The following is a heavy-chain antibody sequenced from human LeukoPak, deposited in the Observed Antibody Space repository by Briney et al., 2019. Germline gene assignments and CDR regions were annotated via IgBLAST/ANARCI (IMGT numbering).Heavy chain of an antibody. V-gene: IGHV3-48*02. Sequence: GGSLRLSCTASGFTFSTYSMNWVRQAPGKGLEWVSYISSSSTIYYADSVKGRFTISRDNAKNSLYLQMNSLRDEDTAVYYCARASFQRWLQLGGDWGQGALVTVS. D-gene: IGHD5-24*01. CDR3: ARASFQRWLQLGGD. J-gene: IGHJ4*02. CDR1: GFTFSTYS. CDR2: ISSSSTI.